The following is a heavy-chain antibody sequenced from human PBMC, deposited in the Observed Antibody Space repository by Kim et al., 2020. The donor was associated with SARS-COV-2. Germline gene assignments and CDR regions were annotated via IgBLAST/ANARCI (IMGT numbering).Heavy chain of an antibody. D-gene: IGHD1-26*01. J-gene: IGHJ4*02. Sequence: GGSLRLSCAASGFTFSNAWMSWVRQAPGKGLEWVGRIKSKTDGGTTDYAAPVKGRFTISRDDSKNTLYLQMNSLKTEDTAVYYCASLVGERAPDYWGQGTLVTVSS. CDR3: ASLVGERAPDY. CDR1: GFTFSNAW. V-gene: IGHV3-15*01. CDR2: IKSKTDGGTT.